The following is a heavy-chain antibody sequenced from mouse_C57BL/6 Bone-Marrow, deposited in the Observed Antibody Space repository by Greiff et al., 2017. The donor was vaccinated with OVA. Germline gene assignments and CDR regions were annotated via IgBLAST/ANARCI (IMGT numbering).Heavy chain of an antibody. V-gene: IGHV1-26*01. CDR3: ARDYGSSYEYYYAMDY. CDR2: INPNNGGT. J-gene: IGHJ4*01. Sequence: VQLQQSGPELVKPGASVKISCKASGYTFTDYYMNWVKQSHGKSLEWIGDINPNNGGTSYNQKFKGKATLTVDKSSSTAYMELRSLTSEDSAVYYCARDYGSSYEYYYAMDYWGQGTSVTVSS. D-gene: IGHD1-1*01. CDR1: GYTFTDYY.